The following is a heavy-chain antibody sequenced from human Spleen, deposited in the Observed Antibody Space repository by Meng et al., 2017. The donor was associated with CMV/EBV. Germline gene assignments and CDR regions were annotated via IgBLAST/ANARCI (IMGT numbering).Heavy chain of an antibody. CDR3: ARPQGGYIRDDY. J-gene: IGHJ4*02. CDR2: IYSNDNT. CDR1: GFIVSSNY. Sequence: GGSLRLSCAASGFIVSSNYMSWVRQAPGKGLEWVSIIYSNDNTYYADSVKGRFTISRDNSKNTLYLQMNSLRAGDTAVYYCARPQGGYIRDDYWGQGTLVTVSS. D-gene: IGHD2-2*02. V-gene: IGHV3-53*01.